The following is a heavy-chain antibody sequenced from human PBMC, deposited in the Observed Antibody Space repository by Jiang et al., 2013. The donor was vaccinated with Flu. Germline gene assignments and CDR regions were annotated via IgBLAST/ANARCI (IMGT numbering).Heavy chain of an antibody. D-gene: IGHD3-22*01. J-gene: IGHJ3*02. V-gene: IGHV4-39*01. CDR2: IYYSGST. Sequence: PGLVKPSETLSLTCTVSGGSISSSSYYWGWIRQPPGKGLEWIGSIYYSGSTYYNPSLKSRVTISVDTSKNQFSLKLSSVTAADTAVYYCARTYYYDSSGYFGSAVMTFDIWGQGTMVTVSS. CDR3: ARTYYYDSSGYFGSAVMTFDI. CDR1: GGSISSSSYY.